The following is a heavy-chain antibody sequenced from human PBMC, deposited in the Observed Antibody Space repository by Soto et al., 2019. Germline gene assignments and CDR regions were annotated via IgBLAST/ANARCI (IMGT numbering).Heavy chain of an antibody. Sequence: GSLRLSCAACGFVFSSYGMHWVRRAPGKVLEGVALITNEGNNEHYGESVKGRFSISRDQSTNTVDLLMNSLRPEDTSTYYCAKEGPGGGRHFYYGMDVWGQGTTVTVYS. CDR1: GFVFSSYG. CDR3: AKEGPGGGRHFYYGMDV. V-gene: IGHV3-30*02. J-gene: IGHJ6*02. D-gene: IGHD1-26*01. CDR2: ITNEGNNE.